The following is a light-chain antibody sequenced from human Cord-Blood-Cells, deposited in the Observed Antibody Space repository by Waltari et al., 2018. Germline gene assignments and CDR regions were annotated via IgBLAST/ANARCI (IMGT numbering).Light chain of an antibody. J-gene: IGLJ3*02. CDR3: QVWDSSSDHPV. CDR1: NIGSTS. V-gene: IGLV3-21*04. CDR2: YDS. Sequence: SYVLPHSPSVSAAPGQTATPTCRGKNIGSTSVHWYQQKPGQAPVLVIYYDSDWPSGIPELFSGSNSGNTATLASSRVKAGDEADYYCQVWDSSSDHPVFGGGTKLTVL.